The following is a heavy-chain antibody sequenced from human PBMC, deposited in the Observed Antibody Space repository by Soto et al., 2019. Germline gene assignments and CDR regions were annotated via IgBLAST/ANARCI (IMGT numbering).Heavy chain of an antibody. V-gene: IGHV4-59*08. D-gene: IGHD3-22*01. CDR3: ARLGGYYQALDS. Sequence: SETLSLTCTVSGGSLSNYYWSWTRQPPGKGLEWIGYIYYAGTTTYNPSLKSRVTISLDTSKNQFSLKLDSVTAADTAVYYCARLGGYYQALDSWGQGTLVTVSS. CDR2: IYYAGTT. CDR1: GGSLSNYY. J-gene: IGHJ4*02.